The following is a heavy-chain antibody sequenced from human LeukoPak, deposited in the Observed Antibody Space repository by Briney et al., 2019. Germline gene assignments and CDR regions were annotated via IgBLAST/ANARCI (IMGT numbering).Heavy chain of an antibody. CDR1: GFSFSNYA. CDR3: AKTFWERRRITMGEGMWFDP. CDR2: ISGSGGST. V-gene: IGHV3-23*01. Sequence: HPGGSLRLSCAASGFSFSNYAMSWVRQAPGKGLEWVSTISGSGGSTYYADSVRGRFTISRDNSKNTVYLQMNGLRAEDTAVYYCAKTFWERRRITMGEGMWFDPWGQGSLVTVSS. J-gene: IGHJ5*02. D-gene: IGHD3-10*01.